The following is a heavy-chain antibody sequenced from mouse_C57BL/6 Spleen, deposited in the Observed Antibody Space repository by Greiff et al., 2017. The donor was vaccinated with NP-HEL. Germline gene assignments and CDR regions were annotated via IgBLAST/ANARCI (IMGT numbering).Heavy chain of an antibody. CDR1: GYTFTSYG. Sequence: QVQLQQSGAELARPGASVKLSCKASGYTFTSYGISWVKQRTGQGLEWIGEIYPRSGSTYYNEKFKGKATLTADKSSSTAYMEFRSLTSEDSAVYFGERVDTTDVEGWGKSTTLTFST. D-gene: IGHD2-3*01. CDR2: IYPRSGST. V-gene: IGHV1-81*01. J-gene: IGHJ2*01. CDR3: ERVDTTDVEG.